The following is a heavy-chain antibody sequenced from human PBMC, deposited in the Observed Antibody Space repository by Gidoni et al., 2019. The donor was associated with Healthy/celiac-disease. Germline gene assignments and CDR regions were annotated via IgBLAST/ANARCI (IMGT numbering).Heavy chain of an antibody. CDR3: EKDKLRHCGGDCYLGLDI. J-gene: IGHJ3*02. Sequence: EVQLLESGGGFVHPGGSLSLSCYSSCFTFSTYAMSWVRQAPGKGLVGGSAISGSGGRKYEADSVKGRFTISRDNYKNTLYLQMNSMRAEDTAVYYCEKDKLRHCGGDCYLGLDIWGQGTMVTVSS. D-gene: IGHD2-21*01. CDR2: ISGSGGRK. V-gene: IGHV3-23*01. CDR1: CFTFSTYA.